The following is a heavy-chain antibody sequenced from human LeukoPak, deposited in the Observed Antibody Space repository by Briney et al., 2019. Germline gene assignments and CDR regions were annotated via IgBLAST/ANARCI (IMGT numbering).Heavy chain of an antibody. D-gene: IGHD1-26*01. CDR2: ISYSSGSI. CDR1: GFTFDEYA. J-gene: IGHJ3*01. CDR3: AKDRGGSSELGDAFDV. V-gene: IGHV3-9*01. Sequence: PGGSLRLSCAASGFTFDEYAMHWVRQAPGKGLEWVSGISYSSGSIGYVDSVKGRFTISRDNAKNSLYLQMNSLRVEDTALYYCAKDRGGSSELGDAFDVWGQGTMVRVPS.